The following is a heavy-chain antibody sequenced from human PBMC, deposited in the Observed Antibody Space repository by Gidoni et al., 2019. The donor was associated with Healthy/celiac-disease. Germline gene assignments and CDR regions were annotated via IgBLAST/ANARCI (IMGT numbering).Heavy chain of an antibody. CDR3: SRALGPHSSSSGRDY. D-gene: IGHD6-6*01. J-gene: IGHJ4*02. CDR1: GFTFVNAW. V-gene: IGHV3-15*01. CDR2: IKSKTDGGTT. Sequence: EVQLVESGGGLVQPGGSLRLSCAASGFTFVNAWMSWVREAPGKGLEWVDRIKSKTDGGTTDYAAPVKGRFTISRDDSKNTLDLQMNSLKTEDTAVYYCSRALGPHSSSSGRDYWGQGTLVTVSS.